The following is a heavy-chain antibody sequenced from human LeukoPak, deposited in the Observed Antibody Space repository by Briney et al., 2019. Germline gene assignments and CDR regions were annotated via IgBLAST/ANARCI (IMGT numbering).Heavy chain of an antibody. CDR2: ISDSGGTT. CDR1: GFTFSNYA. J-gene: IGHJ4*02. CDR3: AKDYFASGSYFDY. D-gene: IGHD3-10*01. V-gene: IGHV3-23*01. Sequence: PGGSLRLSCAASGFTFSNYAMTWVRQAPGKGPEWVSTISDSGGTTYYTDSVKDRFAISRDNSKNTLYLQMNSLRAEDTAVYYCAKDYFASGSYFDYWGQGTLVTVSS.